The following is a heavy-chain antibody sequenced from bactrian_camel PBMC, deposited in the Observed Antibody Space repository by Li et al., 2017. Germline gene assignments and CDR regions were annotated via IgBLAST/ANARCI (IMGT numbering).Heavy chain of an antibody. J-gene: IGHJ4*01. V-gene: IGHV3S53*01. D-gene: IGHD6*01. CDR1: GFTFDKAD. Sequence: VQLVESGGGLVQPGETLRLSCTASGFTFDKADMGWYRQGPGYHCDMVSIIYAAGGTRHADTVKGRVTISRDDAKNTVYLQMNSLKSEDTALYYCAAGPWYTDEYLYWGQGTQVTVS. CDR2: IYAAGGT. CDR3: AAGPWYTDEYLY.